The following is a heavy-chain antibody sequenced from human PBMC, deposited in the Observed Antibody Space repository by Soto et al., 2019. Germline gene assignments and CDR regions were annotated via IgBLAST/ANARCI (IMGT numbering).Heavy chain of an antibody. CDR1: GYSLTSYW. Sequence: PGESLKISCKGSGYSLTSYWIGWVRQMPGKGLEWMGIIYPGDSDTRYSTSFQGQVTISADKSLSTAYLQWSSLKASDTATYPCARPAAASAHFDYWGQGTLVTVSS. J-gene: IGHJ4*02. CDR2: IYPGDSDT. CDR3: ARPAAASAHFDY. D-gene: IGHD2-2*01. V-gene: IGHV5-51*01.